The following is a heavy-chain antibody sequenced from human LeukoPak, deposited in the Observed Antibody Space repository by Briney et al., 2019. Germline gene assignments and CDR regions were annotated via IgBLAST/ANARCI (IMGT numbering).Heavy chain of an antibody. D-gene: IGHD1-7*01. Sequence: SETLSLTCAVYGGSFSGYYWSWLRQPPGKGLEWIGEINHSGSTNYNPSLKSRVTISVDTSKNQFSLKLSSVTAADTAVYYCARRQYNWNYRAHDYWGQGTLVTVSS. V-gene: IGHV4-34*01. CDR2: INHSGST. CDR3: ARRQYNWNYRAHDY. CDR1: GGSFSGYY. J-gene: IGHJ4*02.